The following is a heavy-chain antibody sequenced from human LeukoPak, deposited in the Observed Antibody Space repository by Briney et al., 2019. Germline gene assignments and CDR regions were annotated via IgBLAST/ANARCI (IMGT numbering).Heavy chain of an antibody. V-gene: IGHV3-21*01. CDR2: ISSSSSYI. CDR1: GFTFSNYS. Sequence: GGSLRLPCAASGFTFSNYSMNWVRQAPGKGLEWVSSISSSSSYIYYADSVKGRFTISRDNAKNSLYLQMNSLRAEDTAVYYCARDSDILTGYYFDYWGQGTLVTVSS. D-gene: IGHD3-9*01. J-gene: IGHJ4*02. CDR3: ARDSDILTGYYFDY.